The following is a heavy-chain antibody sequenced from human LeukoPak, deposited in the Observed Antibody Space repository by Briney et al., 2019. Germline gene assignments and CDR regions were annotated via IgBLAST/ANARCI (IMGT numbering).Heavy chain of an antibody. CDR3: ANNANLYYYDSSAVFDY. Sequence: SVKVSCKASGGTFSSYAIGWVRQAPGQGLEWMGGIIPIFGTANYAQKFQGRVTITADESTSTAYMELSSLRAEDTAVYYCANNANLYYYDSSAVFDYWGQGTLVTVSS. J-gene: IGHJ4*02. CDR1: GGTFSSYA. CDR2: IIPIFGTA. V-gene: IGHV1-69*13. D-gene: IGHD3-22*01.